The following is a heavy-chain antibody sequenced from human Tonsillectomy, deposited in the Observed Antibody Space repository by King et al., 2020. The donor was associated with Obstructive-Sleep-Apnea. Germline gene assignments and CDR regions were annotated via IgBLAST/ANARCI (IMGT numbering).Heavy chain of an antibody. CDR3: ARDRGTYYYDRKYYFDY. Sequence: QLVQSGGGLVQPGGSLRLSCAASGFTFSSYWMSWVRQAPEKGLEWVANIKQDGSEEYYVDSVKGRFTISRDDAKNSLYLQMNSLRAEDTAVYYCARDRGTYYYDRKYYFDYWGQGTLVTVSS. V-gene: IGHV3-7*01. CDR2: IKQDGSEE. CDR1: GFTFSSYW. J-gene: IGHJ4*02. D-gene: IGHD3-22*01.